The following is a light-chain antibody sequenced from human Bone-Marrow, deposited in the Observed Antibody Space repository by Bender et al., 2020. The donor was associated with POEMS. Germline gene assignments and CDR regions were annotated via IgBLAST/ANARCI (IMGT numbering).Light chain of an antibody. CDR2: DVS. CDR3: QAFDSSLSGWV. Sequence: QSALTQPRSVSGSPGQSVTISCTGTSSDVGGYNYVSWYQQHPGKAPKLMIYDVSNRPSGVSNRFSGSKSGNTASLTISGLQAEDDADSSCQAFDSSLSGWVFGGGTKLTVL. J-gene: IGLJ3*02. CDR1: SSDVGGYNY. V-gene: IGLV2-11*01.